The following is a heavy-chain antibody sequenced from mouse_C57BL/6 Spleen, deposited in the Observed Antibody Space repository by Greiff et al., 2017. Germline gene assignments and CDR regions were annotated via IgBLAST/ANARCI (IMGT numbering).Heavy chain of an antibody. CDR1: GYTFTSYD. Sequence: QVQLQQSGPELVKPGASVTLSCKASGYTFTSYDINWVKQTPGQGLVWIGWTDPRDGSTKYNEKFKGKATLTVDTSSSTAYMELHSLTSEDSAVYFCSHTVVASFDYWGHGPTLTVSS. J-gene: IGHJ2*01. V-gene: IGHV1-85*01. D-gene: IGHD1-1*01. CDR3: SHTVVASFDY. CDR2: TDPRDGST.